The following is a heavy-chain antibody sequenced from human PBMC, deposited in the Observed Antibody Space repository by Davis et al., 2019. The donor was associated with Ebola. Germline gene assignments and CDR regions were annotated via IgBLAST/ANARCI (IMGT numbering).Heavy chain of an antibody. J-gene: IGHJ2*01. V-gene: IGHV3-23*01. Sequence: PGGSLRLSCSASGFSFSSYAMGWVRQAPGKGLEWVSAISGGDGGTYYADSVKGRFTISRDRSKNTVYLQMNSLRPEDTAVYYCARDADTTAFYWYFDLWGRGTLVTVSS. CDR1: GFSFSSYA. D-gene: IGHD2-21*02. CDR2: ISGGDGGT. CDR3: ARDADTTAFYWYFDL.